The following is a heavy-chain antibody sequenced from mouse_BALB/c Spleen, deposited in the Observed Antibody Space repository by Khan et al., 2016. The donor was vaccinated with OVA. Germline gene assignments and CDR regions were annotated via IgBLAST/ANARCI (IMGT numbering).Heavy chain of an antibody. CDR3: ARSTYYGNPYAMDY. CDR2: INPYNDGT. Sequence: VQLKQSGPELVKPGASVKMSCKASGYTFTSYVMHWVKQKPGQGFEWIGYINPYNDGTKYNEKFKGKATLTSDKSSGTSCMELSSLTSEDSAVYFCARSTYYGNPYAMDYWGQGTSVTVSS. CDR1: GYTFTSYV. D-gene: IGHD2-10*01. J-gene: IGHJ4*01. V-gene: IGHV1S136*01.